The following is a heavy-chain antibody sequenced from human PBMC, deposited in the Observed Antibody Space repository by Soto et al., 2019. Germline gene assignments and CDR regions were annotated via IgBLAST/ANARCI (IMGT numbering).Heavy chain of an antibody. V-gene: IGHV4-59*01. CDR2: IFPSGST. CDR3: AVGIDNRKTGW. J-gene: IGHJ4*02. Sequence: QVQLQESGPGLVKPSETLSLTCTVSSGSITFYHWSWIRQPPGKGLEWIGYIFPSGSTDYNPSLRSRVTISADRSKAQFSLRLSAVTAADTAVYYCAVGIDNRKTGWWGQGTLVTVSS. D-gene: IGHD1-1*01. CDR1: SGSITFYH.